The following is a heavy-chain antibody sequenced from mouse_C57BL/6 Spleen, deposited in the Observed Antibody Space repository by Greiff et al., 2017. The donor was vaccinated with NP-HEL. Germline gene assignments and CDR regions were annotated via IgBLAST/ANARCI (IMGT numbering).Heavy chain of an antibody. CDR2: IWSDGST. Sequence: QVQLKDSGPGLVAPSQSLSITCTVSGFSLTSYGVHWVRQPPGKGLEWLVVIWSDGSTTYNSALKSRLSISKDNSKSQVFLKMNSRQTDDTAMSYCARHPHYYSCSSYYAMDYWGQGTSVTVSS. CDR3: ARHPHYYSCSSYYAMDY. D-gene: IGHD1-1*01. CDR1: GFSLTSYG. J-gene: IGHJ4*01. V-gene: IGHV2-6-1*01.